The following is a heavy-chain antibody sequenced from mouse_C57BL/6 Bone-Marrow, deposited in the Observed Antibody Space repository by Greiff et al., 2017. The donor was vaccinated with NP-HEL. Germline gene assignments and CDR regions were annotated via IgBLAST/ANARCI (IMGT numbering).Heavy chain of an antibody. D-gene: IGHD2-2*01. V-gene: IGHV1-74*01. Sequence: QVQLQQPGAELVKPGASVKVSCKASGYTFTSYWMHWVKQRPGQGLEWIGRIHPSDSDTNYNQKFKGKATLTVDKSSSTAYMQLSILTSEDSAVYYCAIGGGYLYFDYWGQGTTLTVSS. J-gene: IGHJ2*01. CDR2: IHPSDSDT. CDR3: AIGGGYLYFDY. CDR1: GYTFTSYW.